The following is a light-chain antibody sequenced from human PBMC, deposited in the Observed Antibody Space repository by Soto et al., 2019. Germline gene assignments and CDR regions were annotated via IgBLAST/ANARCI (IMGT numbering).Light chain of an antibody. J-gene: IGLJ3*02. CDR2: DVS. V-gene: IGLV2-23*02. CDR3: CSYAGSSTVV. CDR1: SSDVGSYNL. Sequence: QSVLTQPASVSGAPGQSITISCTGTSSDVGSYNLVSWYQHHPGKAPKLMIYDVSERPSGVSNRFSGSKSGNTASLTISGLQDDDEADYYCCSYAGSSTVVFGGGTKLTVL.